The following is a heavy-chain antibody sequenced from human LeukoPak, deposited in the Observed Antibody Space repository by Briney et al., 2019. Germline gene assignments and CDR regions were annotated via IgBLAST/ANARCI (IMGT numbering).Heavy chain of an antibody. CDR3: ASPKQHRTHDDAFDI. D-gene: IGHD1-14*01. Sequence: PGGSLRLSCAASGFTFSSYSMNWVRQAPGKGLEWVSYISSSSSTIYYADSVKGRFTISRDNSKNTLYLQMNSLRAEDTAVYYCASPKQHRTHDDAFDIWGQGTMVTVSS. J-gene: IGHJ3*02. CDR2: ISSSSSTI. CDR1: GFTFSSYS. V-gene: IGHV3-48*01.